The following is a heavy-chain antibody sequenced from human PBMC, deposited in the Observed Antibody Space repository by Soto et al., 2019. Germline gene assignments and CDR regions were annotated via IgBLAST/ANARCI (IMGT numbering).Heavy chain of an antibody. J-gene: IGHJ6*02. V-gene: IGHV4-39*07. D-gene: IGHD2-2*01. CDR1: GGSISSSSYY. CDR3: ARGVYCSSTSCYWGMDV. Sequence: SGTLSITCTVSGGSISSSSYYWGWIRQPPGKGLEWIGSIYYSGSTYYNPSLKSRVTLSVDTSKNQFSLNLNSVTAADTAVYYCARGVYCSSTSCYWGMDVWGQGTTVTVSS. CDR2: IYYSGST.